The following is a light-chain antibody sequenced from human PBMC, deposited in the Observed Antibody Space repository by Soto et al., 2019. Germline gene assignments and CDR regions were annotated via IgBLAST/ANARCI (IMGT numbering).Light chain of an antibody. Sequence: IVVTQSPSTLSLSPGERAALSCRASQSVSSYLAWYQQKPGQAPRLLIYDASNRATGIPARFSGSGSGTDFTLTISSLDPEDFAVYYCQTRTTWPPITFGQGTRLEIK. CDR1: QSVSSY. J-gene: IGKJ5*01. CDR3: QTRTTWPPIT. V-gene: IGKV3-11*01. CDR2: DAS.